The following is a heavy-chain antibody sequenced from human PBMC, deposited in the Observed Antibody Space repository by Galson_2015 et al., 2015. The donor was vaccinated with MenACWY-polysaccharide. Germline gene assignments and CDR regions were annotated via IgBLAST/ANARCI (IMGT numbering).Heavy chain of an antibody. CDR3: AKRAPMVTSLFYGMDV. D-gene: IGHD4/OR15-4a*01. Sequence: SLRISCAASGFTFSNYDMSWVRQAPGQGLDWVSAISGSGSTTYYADSVKGRFALSRDNSRNTLYLQMSSLRAEDTAVYYCAKRAPMVTSLFYGMDVWGQGTTVTVSS. CDR1: GFTFSNYD. CDR2: ISGSGSTT. J-gene: IGHJ6*02. V-gene: IGHV3-23*01.